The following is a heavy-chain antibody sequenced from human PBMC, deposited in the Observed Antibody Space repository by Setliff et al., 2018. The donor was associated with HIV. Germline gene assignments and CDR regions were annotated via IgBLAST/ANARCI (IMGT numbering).Heavy chain of an antibody. CDR3: AKVGGDGRFHYYQLDV. Sequence: GSLRLSCVASGFGSSNFAMHWVRQAPGKGLEWVSVISYDGSRTSYADSVKGRFTISRDNSKNTLFLQLNSLRPEDTAVYYCAKVGGDGRFHYYQLDVWGKGTTVTVSS. J-gene: IGHJ6*03. V-gene: IGHV3-30*01. CDR1: GFGSSNFA. D-gene: IGHD2-21*02. CDR2: ISYDGSRT.